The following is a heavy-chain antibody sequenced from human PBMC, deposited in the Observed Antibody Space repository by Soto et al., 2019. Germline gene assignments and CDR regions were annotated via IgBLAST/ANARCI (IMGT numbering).Heavy chain of an antibody. CDR3: ARGGNRGRAVAAATYTIYYGMDV. CDR1: GGSFSGYY. CDR2: INHSGST. V-gene: IGHV4-34*01. J-gene: IGHJ6*02. D-gene: IGHD6-19*01. Sequence: QVQLQQWGAGLLKPSETLSLTCAVYGGSFSGYYWSWIRQPPGKGLEWIGEINHSGSTNYNPSLKSRVTISVDTSKNQFSLKLSSVTAADTAVYYCARGGNRGRAVAAATYTIYYGMDVWGQGTTVTVSS.